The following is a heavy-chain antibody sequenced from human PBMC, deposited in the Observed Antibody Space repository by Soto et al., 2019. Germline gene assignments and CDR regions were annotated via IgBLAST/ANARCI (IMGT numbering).Heavy chain of an antibody. CDR1: GDSINNYY. CDR2: IYSNGDT. CDR3: ARGGAVATTAHFDH. V-gene: IGHV4-4*07. Sequence: SETLSLTCTVSGDSINNYYWSWMRLPAGKGLEWIGRIYSNGDTYYNPSLKSRVSMSVDTSKNQFSLILKTVTAADTAVYYCARGGAVATTAHFDHWGQGTLVTVSS. J-gene: IGHJ4*02. D-gene: IGHD5-12*01.